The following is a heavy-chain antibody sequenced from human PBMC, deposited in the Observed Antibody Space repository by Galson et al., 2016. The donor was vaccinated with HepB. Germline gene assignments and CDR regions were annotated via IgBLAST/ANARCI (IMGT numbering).Heavy chain of an antibody. CDR3: ARAKMTAWGYDYYGMDV. CDR2: IYTSGST. V-gene: IGHV4-4*07. Sequence: SETLSLTCTVSGGSIGSFYWNWIRQPAGKGLEWIGRIYTSGSTNYNPPLKSRVTMSVDTSKNHFSLKLSSVTAADTAVYYCARAKMTAWGYDYYGMDVWGQGTTVTVSS. CDR1: GGSIGSFY. J-gene: IGHJ6*02. D-gene: IGHD3-16*01.